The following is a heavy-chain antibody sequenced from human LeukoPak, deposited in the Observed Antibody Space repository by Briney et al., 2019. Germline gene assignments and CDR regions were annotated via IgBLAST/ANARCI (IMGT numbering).Heavy chain of an antibody. V-gene: IGHV3-7*03. CDR1: GFSFSSSW. J-gene: IGHJ4*02. CDR3: TTDGVSLYYFDY. CDR2: INQDGSEN. D-gene: IGHD3-16*01. Sequence: PGGSLRLSCAASGFSFSSSWMSWVRQAPGKGLEWVAHINQDGSENDYVDSVKGRFTISRDNAKNSLYLQMNSLKTEDTAVYYCTTDGVSLYYFDYWGQGTLVTVSS.